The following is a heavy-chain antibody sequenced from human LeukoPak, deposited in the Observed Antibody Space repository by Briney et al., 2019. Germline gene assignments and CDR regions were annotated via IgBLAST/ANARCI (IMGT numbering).Heavy chain of an antibody. D-gene: IGHD5-24*01. Sequence: SVKVSCKASGGTFSSYAISWVRQAPGQGLEWMGGIIPIFGTANYAQKFQGRVTITADESTSTAYMELSSLRSEDTAVYYCARVTEMATIWDYWGQGSLVTVSS. J-gene: IGHJ4*02. CDR3: ARVTEMATIWDY. CDR2: IIPIFGTA. V-gene: IGHV1-69*01. CDR1: GGTFSSYA.